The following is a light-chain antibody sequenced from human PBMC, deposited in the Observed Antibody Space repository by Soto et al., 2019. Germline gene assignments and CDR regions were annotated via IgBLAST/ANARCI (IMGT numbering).Light chain of an antibody. CDR1: QSVSTY. CDR2: DAS. CDR3: QQYGGSPWT. Sequence: IFFTQSPATLSLSPGERATLSCRASQSVSTYLAWYQQRPGQAPRLLIYDASTRATGIPDRFSGSGSGTDFTLTISSLEPEDFAVYYCQQYGGSPWTFGQGTKVDI. V-gene: IGKV3-20*01. J-gene: IGKJ1*01.